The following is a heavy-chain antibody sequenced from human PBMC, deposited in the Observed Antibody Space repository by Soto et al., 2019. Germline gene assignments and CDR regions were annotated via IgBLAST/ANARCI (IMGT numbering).Heavy chain of an antibody. V-gene: IGHV4-34*01. CDR1: GGSFSGYY. CDR3: ARSPAVNNYYYYYMDV. CDR2: INHSGST. Sequence: SETLSLTCAVYGGSFSGYYWSWIRQPPGKGLEWIGEINHSGSTNYNPSLKSRVTISVDTSKNQFSLKLSSVTAADTAVYYCARSPAVNNYYYYYMDVWGKGTTVTVSS. D-gene: IGHD4-17*01. J-gene: IGHJ6*03.